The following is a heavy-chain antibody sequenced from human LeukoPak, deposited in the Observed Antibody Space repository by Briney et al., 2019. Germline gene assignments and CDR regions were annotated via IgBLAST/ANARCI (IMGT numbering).Heavy chain of an antibody. CDR3: ASLLSGTAVDY. J-gene: IGHJ4*02. CDR1: GFTFSSYA. V-gene: IGHV3-64*01. CDR2: ISSNGGST. Sequence: GGSLRLSCAASGFTFSSYAMHWVRQAPGKRLEYVSAISSNGGSTYYANSVKGRFTISRDNSKKKLYLQMGSLRADDMAVYYCASLLSGTAVDYWGQGTLVTVSS. D-gene: IGHD6-25*01.